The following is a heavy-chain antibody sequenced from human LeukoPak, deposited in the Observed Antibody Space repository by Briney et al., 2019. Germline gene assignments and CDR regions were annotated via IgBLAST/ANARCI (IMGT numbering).Heavy chain of an antibody. CDR1: GFTFSAYY. CDR3: ARRSRFLEWLLSYYFDY. Sequence: GGSLRLSCAASGFTFSAYYMSWIPQAPGKGLEWVSYISSSGSIIYYADTVKGRFTISRDNAKNSLYLQMNSLRAEDTAVYYCARRSRFLEWLLSYYFDYWGQGTLVTVSS. D-gene: IGHD3-3*01. V-gene: IGHV3-11*01. CDR2: ISSSGSII. J-gene: IGHJ4*02.